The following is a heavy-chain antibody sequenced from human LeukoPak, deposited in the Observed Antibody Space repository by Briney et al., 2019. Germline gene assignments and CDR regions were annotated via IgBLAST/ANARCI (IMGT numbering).Heavy chain of an antibody. D-gene: IGHD3-10*01. V-gene: IGHV4-4*02. CDR1: GGSTSSINW. Sequence: PSGTLSLTCAVSGGSTSSINWWSWVRQPPGKGLEWIGEIYHSGSTNYNPSLKSRVTISVDKSKNQFSLKLSSVTAADTAVYYCARGGYYGSGNDFRFDPWGQGTLVTVSS. CDR3: ARGGYYGSGNDFRFDP. J-gene: IGHJ5*02. CDR2: IYHSGST.